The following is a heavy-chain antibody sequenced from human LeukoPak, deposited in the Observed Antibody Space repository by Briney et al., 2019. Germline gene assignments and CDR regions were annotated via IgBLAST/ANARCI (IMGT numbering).Heavy chain of an antibody. CDR2: IYYSGST. J-gene: IGHJ4*02. V-gene: IGHV4-39*01. Sequence: SETLSLTCTVSGGSISSSSYYWGWIRQPPGKGLEWIGSIYYSGSTYYNPSLKSRVTISVDTSKNQFSLKLSSVTAAHTAVYYCASGNGGYWGQGTLVTVSS. CDR3: ASGNGGY. D-gene: IGHD1-1*01. CDR1: GGSISSSSYY.